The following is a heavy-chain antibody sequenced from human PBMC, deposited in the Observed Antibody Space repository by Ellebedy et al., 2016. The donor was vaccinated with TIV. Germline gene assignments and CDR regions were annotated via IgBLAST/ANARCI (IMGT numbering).Heavy chain of an antibody. D-gene: IGHD1-26*01. CDR3: ARGDSRSYPLSYFQH. CDR2: LSRSSSYI. J-gene: IGHJ1*01. CDR1: GFIFSNYI. Sequence: GESLKISXAASGFIFSNYIINWVRQAPGKGLELVASLSRSSSYIYYADSVKGRFIISRDNAKNSLYLQMNSLRAEDTAVYYCARGDSRSYPLSYFQHWGQGTVVTVSS. V-gene: IGHV3-21*01.